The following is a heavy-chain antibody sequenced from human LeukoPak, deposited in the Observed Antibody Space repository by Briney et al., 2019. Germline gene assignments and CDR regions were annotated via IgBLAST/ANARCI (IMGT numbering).Heavy chain of an antibody. J-gene: IGHJ6*03. D-gene: IGHD2-2*01. CDR1: GGTFSSYA. CDR2: IIPIFGTA. V-gene: IGHV1-69*13. Sequence: ASVKVSCKASGGTFSSYAISWVRQAPGQGLEWMGGIIPIFGTANYAQKFQGRVTITADESTSTAYMELSSPRSEDTAVYYCARGLVVVPAAHISGGSPSGYYYYYMDVWGKGTTVTVSS. CDR3: ARGLVVVPAAHISGGSPSGYYYYYMDV.